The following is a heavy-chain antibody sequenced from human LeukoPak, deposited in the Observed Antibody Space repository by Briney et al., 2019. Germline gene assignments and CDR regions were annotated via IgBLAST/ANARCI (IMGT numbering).Heavy chain of an antibody. CDR3: ARAWATDYFDY. Sequence: PSETLSLTCTVSGGSISSYYWSLIRQPPGKGLEWIGYMYYSGTINYNPSLKSRVTISVDTSKNQFSLKLSSATAADTAMYYCARAWATDYFDYWGQGTLVTVSS. J-gene: IGHJ4*02. CDR2: MYYSGTI. V-gene: IGHV4-59*01. CDR1: GGSISSYY.